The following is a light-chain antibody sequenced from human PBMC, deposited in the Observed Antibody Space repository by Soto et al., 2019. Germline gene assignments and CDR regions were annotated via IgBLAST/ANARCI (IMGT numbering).Light chain of an antibody. CDR3: QQFSSYPLT. Sequence: ECELTQSPGTLTLSPGERATLSCRASQTVRNNYLAWYQQKPGQAPRLLIYDASSRATGIPDRFSGGGSGTDFTLTISRLEPEDFAVYYCQQFSSYPLTFGGGTKVDIK. CDR2: DAS. J-gene: IGKJ4*01. V-gene: IGKV3-20*01. CDR1: QTVRNNY.